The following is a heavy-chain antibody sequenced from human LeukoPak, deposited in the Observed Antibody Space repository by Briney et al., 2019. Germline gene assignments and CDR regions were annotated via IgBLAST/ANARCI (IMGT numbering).Heavy chain of an antibody. V-gene: IGHV1-46*01. Sequence: ASVNVSCKASGYTFTSYHIHWVRQVPEQGLEWMGVINPSEGSTDYAQKFQDRVSLTRDTSTSTVYMDLSRLRYEDTAVYYCARSDKMDVWGQGTTVTVSS. CDR1: GYTFTSYH. J-gene: IGHJ6*02. CDR2: INPSEGST. CDR3: ARSDKMDV.